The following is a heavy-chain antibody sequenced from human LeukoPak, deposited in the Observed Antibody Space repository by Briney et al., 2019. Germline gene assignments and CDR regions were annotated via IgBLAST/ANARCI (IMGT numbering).Heavy chain of an antibody. D-gene: IGHD4-17*01. CDR2: INRDGSQK. CDR3: ARDWFDGDYDRFDY. CDR1: GFTFSSYW. J-gene: IGHJ4*02. Sequence: GGSLRLSCAASGFTFSSYWMSWFRQAPGKGLEWVANINRDGSQKFSVDSVKGRFTISRDNAKNSLSLQMNSLRVEDTAVYYCARDWFDGDYDRFDYWGQGTLVTVSS. V-gene: IGHV3-7*03.